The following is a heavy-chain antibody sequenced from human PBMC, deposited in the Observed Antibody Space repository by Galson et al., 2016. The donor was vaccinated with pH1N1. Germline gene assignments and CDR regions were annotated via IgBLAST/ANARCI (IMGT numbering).Heavy chain of an antibody. D-gene: IGHD3-22*01. Sequence: SLRLSCAASGFSFGSYEMTWVRQAPGKGLEWVAYVSSSGSNKFYADSVKGRFTISRDNVEKSVYLQMNSLRGEDTAVYYCARDGGYYIDSSGYYLDYWGQGTLVTVSS. CDR1: GFSFGSYE. J-gene: IGHJ4*02. CDR3: ARDGGYYIDSSGYYLDY. CDR2: VSSSGSNK. V-gene: IGHV3-48*03.